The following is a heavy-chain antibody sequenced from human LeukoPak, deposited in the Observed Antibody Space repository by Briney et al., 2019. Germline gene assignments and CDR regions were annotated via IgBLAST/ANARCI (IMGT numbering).Heavy chain of an antibody. CDR3: ARAVTIFGVVIDAEYFQH. J-gene: IGHJ1*01. CDR2: ISSSSSYI. V-gene: IGHV3-21*01. D-gene: IGHD3-3*01. CDR1: GFTFSSYS. Sequence: GGSLRLSCAASGFTFSSYSMNWVRQAPGKGLEWVSSISSSSSYIYYADSVKGRFTISRDNAKNSLYPQMNSLRAEDTAVYYCARAVTIFGVVIDAEYFQHWGQGTLVTVSS.